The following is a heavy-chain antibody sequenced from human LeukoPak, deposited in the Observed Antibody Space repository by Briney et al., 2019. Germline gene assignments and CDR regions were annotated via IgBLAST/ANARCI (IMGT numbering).Heavy chain of an antibody. CDR1: GYSISSGYY. CDR3: ARRVEYSKAWDY. J-gene: IGHJ4*02. CDR2: IYHRGST. V-gene: IGHV4-38-2*01. Sequence: PSETLSLTCAVSGYSISSGYYWGWIRQPPGKGLEGIGRIYHRGSTYYTPSLKSRVTISVDTSKNQFSLKLSSVTAADTAVYYCARRVEYSKAWDYWGQGTLVTVSS. D-gene: IGHD4-11*01.